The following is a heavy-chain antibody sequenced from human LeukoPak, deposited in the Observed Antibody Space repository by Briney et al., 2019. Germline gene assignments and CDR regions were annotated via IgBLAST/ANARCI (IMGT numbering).Heavy chain of an antibody. D-gene: IGHD6-13*01. V-gene: IGHV3-30-3*01. CDR2: ISYDGSNK. CDR1: GFTFSSYA. CDR3: AKDWKAAAANWDYFDY. J-gene: IGHJ4*02. Sequence: AGGSLRLSCAASGFTFSSYAMHWVRQAPGKGLEWVAVISYDGSNKYYADSVKGRFTISRDNSKNTPYLQMNSLRAEDTAVYYCAKDWKAAAANWDYFDYWGQGTLVTVSS.